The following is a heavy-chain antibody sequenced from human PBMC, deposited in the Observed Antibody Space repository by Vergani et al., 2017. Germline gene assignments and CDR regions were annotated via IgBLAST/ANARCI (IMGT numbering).Heavy chain of an antibody. CDR2: ISSSGSTI. CDR3: AKDLLGYCSGGSCFPHDY. Sequence: EVQLVESGGGLVQPGGSLRLSCAASGFTFSSYEMNWVRQAPGKGLEWVSYISSSGSTIYYADSVKGRFTISRDNAKNSLYLQMNSLRAEDTAVYYCAKDLLGYCSGGSCFPHDYWGQGTLVTVSS. D-gene: IGHD2-15*01. J-gene: IGHJ4*02. CDR1: GFTFSSYE. V-gene: IGHV3-48*03.